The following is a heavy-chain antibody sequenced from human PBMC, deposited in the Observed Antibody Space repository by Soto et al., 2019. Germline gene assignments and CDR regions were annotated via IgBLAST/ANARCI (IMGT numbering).Heavy chain of an antibody. V-gene: IGHV4-39*01. Sequence: PSETLSLTCTVSGGSISSSSYYWGWIRQPPGKGLEWIGSIYYSGSTYYNPSLKSRVTISVDTSKNQFSLKLSSVTAADTAVYYCARQGVSITMVRGVGGAFDIWGQGTMVTVSS. J-gene: IGHJ3*02. D-gene: IGHD3-10*01. CDR3: ARQGVSITMVRGVGGAFDI. CDR1: GGSISSSSYY. CDR2: IYYSGST.